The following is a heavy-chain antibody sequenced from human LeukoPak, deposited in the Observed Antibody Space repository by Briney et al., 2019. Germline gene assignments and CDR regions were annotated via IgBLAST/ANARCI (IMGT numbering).Heavy chain of an antibody. V-gene: IGHV3-53*01. CDR2: IYSGGST. Sequence: PGGSLRLSCAASGFTVSSNYMSWVRQAPGKGLEWVSVIYSGGSTYYADSVKGRFTISRDNSKNTLYLQMNSLRAEDTAVYYCARGPYDSSGYHYNWGQGTLVTVSS. J-gene: IGHJ4*02. D-gene: IGHD3-22*01. CDR3: ARGPYDSSGYHYN. CDR1: GFTVSSNY.